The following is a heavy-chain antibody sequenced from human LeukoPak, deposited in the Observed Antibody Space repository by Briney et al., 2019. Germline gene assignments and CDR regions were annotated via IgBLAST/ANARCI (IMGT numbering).Heavy chain of an antibody. D-gene: IGHD6-19*01. J-gene: IGHJ4*02. CDR2: ISGYNGNT. Sequence: ASVKVSCKTSGYTXTSYGITWVRQAPGQGLEWMGWISGYNGNTNYAQNLQGRVTMATDTSTSTTYMELRSLRSDDTAVYYCARDSLAVAGTLADYWGQGTLVTVSS. CDR1: GYTXTSYG. CDR3: ARDSLAVAGTLADY. V-gene: IGHV1-18*01.